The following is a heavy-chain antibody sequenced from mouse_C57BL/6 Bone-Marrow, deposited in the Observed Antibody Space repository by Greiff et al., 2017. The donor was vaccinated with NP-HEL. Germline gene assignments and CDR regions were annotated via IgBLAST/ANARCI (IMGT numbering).Heavy chain of an antibody. CDR3: TRTTLEVWLRRYAMDY. CDR2: IDPETGGT. V-gene: IGHV1-15*01. Sequence: QVQLQQSGAELVRPGASVTLSCKASGYTFTDYEMHWVKQTPVHGLEWIGAIDPETGGTAYNQKFKGKAILTADKSSSTAYMELRSLTSEDSAVYYCTRTTLEVWLRRYAMDYWGQGTSVTVSS. D-gene: IGHD2-2*01. CDR1: GYTFTDYE. J-gene: IGHJ4*01.